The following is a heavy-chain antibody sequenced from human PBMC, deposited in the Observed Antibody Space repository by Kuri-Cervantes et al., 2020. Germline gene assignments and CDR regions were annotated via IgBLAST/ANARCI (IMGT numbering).Heavy chain of an antibody. Sequence: ASVKVSCKASGYTFTSYYMHWVRQAPGQGLEWMGWISPDNGNTNYAQKFQGRVTMTTETATNTAYMELWGLRSDDTAVYYCARVQIEVESTETGTTHYYYAMDVWGQGTTVTVSS. CDR1: GYTFTSYY. V-gene: IGHV1-18*04. J-gene: IGHJ6*02. CDR3: ARVQIEVESTETGTTHYYYAMDV. CDR2: ISPDNGNT. D-gene: IGHD1-1*01.